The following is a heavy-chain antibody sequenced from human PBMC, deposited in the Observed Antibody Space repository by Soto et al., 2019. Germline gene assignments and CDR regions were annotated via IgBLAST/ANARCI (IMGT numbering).Heavy chain of an antibody. CDR1: GGSISSYY. V-gene: IGHV4-59*01. CDR2: IFYSGST. CDR3: AAYSSGYLDY. Sequence: SETLSLTCTVSGGSISSYYWNWIRQPPGKGLEWIGYIFYSGSTNYNPSLKSRVTISVDTSENQFSLKLTSVTAADTAVYYCAAYSSGYLDYWGQGTLVTVSS. J-gene: IGHJ4*02. D-gene: IGHD3-22*01.